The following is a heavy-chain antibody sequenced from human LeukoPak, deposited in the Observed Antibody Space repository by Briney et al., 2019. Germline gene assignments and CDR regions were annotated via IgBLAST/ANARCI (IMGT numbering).Heavy chain of an antibody. V-gene: IGHV3-21*01. CDR1: GFTFSSYW. Sequence: PGGSLRLSCAASGFTFSSYWMHWVRQAPGQGLEWVSSTSSSSAYIFYADSVKGRFTISRDNGKNSLYLQMNSLRAEDTAVYYCARVAGVMGENNYYLDVWGKGTTVIVSS. CDR3: ARVAGVMGENNYYLDV. D-gene: IGHD1-26*01. J-gene: IGHJ6*03. CDR2: TSSSSAYI.